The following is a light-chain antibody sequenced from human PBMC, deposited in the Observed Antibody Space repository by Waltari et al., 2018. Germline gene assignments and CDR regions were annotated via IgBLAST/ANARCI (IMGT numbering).Light chain of an antibody. J-gene: IGKJ5*01. CDR1: QRVSNS. V-gene: IGKV3-11*01. CDR3: QLRTGWPMT. CDR2: DAS. Sequence: EVVFTQSPATLSLSPGERATLSCRASQRVSNSLAWYRQKPGQAPSLLIYDASTRAAGIPDRFSGSGSGTDFTLTIISLEPEDFAVYYCQLRTGWPMTFGQGTRLEIK.